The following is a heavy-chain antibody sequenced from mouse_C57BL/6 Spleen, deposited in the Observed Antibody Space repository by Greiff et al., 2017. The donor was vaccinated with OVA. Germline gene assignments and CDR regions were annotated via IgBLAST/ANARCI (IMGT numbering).Heavy chain of an antibody. Sequence: EVQGVESGGGLVKPGGSLKLSCAASGFTFSDYGMHWVRQAPEKALEWVAYISSGSSTIYYADTVKGRFTISRDNAKNTLFLQMTSLRSEDTAMYYCARGDYGSSYRYFDVWGTGTTVTVSS. CDR2: ISSGSSTI. D-gene: IGHD1-1*01. V-gene: IGHV5-17*01. J-gene: IGHJ1*03. CDR3: ARGDYGSSYRYFDV. CDR1: GFTFSDYG.